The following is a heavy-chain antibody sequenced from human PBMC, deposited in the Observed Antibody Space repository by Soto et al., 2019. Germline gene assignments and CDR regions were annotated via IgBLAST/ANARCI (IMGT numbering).Heavy chain of an antibody. CDR3: AHCRGGVASF. CDR1: GFSLSTRDVG. Sequence: QITLNESGPTLVKPTQTLTLTCTFSGFSLSTRDVGVGWIRQPPGKALEWLGVIYWDDDKRYSPSLKSRLTITKDTSKNQVVLRMTKMDPVDIATYYCAHCRGGVASFWGQGTLVTVSS. J-gene: IGHJ4*02. V-gene: IGHV2-5*02. CDR2: IYWDDDK. D-gene: IGHD3-16*01.